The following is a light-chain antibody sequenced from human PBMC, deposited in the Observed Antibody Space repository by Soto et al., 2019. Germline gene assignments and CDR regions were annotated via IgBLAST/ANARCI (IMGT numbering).Light chain of an antibody. CDR1: QTISSW. V-gene: IGKV1-5*03. Sequence: DIQMTQSPSTLSGSVGDRVTITCRASQTISSWLAWYQQKPGKAPKLLIYKASTLKSGATSRFSGSGSGTEFNLTISSLQPDAFATYYCQHYNSYSEAFGQGTKVELK. CDR3: QHYNSYSEA. CDR2: KAS. J-gene: IGKJ1*01.